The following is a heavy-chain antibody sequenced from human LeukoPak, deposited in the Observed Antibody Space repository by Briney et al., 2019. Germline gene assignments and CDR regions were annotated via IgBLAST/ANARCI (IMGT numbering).Heavy chain of an antibody. V-gene: IGHV4-59*08. CDR2: IYFSGST. D-gene: IGHD6-13*01. CDR3: ARGWRQQLAPFDY. J-gene: IGHJ4*02. Sequence: SETLSLTCTVSGVSIGSYYWSWIRQPPGKGLEWIGNIYFSGSTNYNPSLKSRVSISVDTSKNQFSLKLTSVTAADTAVYYCARGWRQQLAPFDYWGQGTLVTVSS. CDR1: GVSIGSYY.